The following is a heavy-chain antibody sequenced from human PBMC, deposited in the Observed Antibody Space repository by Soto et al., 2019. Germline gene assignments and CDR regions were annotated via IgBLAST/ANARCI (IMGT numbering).Heavy chain of an antibody. Sequence: PGGSLRLSCAASGFTFSSYAMSWVRQAPGKGLEWVSAISGSGGSTYYADSVKGRFTISRDNSKNTLYLQMNSLRAEDTAVYYCANGGLRYFDWFPDYWGQGTLVTVSS. CDR3: ANGGLRYFDWFPDY. CDR2: ISGSGGST. V-gene: IGHV3-23*01. J-gene: IGHJ4*02. D-gene: IGHD3-9*01. CDR1: GFTFSSYA.